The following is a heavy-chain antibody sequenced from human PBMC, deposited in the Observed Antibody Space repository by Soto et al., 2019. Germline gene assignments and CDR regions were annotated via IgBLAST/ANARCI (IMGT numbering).Heavy chain of an antibody. Sequence: DVQLVESGGGLIQPRGSLRLSCAASGFTFRIHCMHWVRQGPGKGLVWVSRICMNGAATAYADSVRGRFTISRDDAEDTLSLQMNSLRDEDTAVYYCVRGTTEWRGMDYWGQGTLVTVSP. CDR1: GFTFRIHC. CDR2: ICMNGAAT. V-gene: IGHV3-74*01. D-gene: IGHD2-2*01. J-gene: IGHJ4*02. CDR3: VRGTTEWRGMDY.